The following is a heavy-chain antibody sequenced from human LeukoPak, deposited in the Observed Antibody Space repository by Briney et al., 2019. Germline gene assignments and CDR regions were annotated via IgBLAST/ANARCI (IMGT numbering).Heavy chain of an antibody. CDR3: AKHPFIAVAAGYYYYYGMDV. D-gene: IGHD6-19*01. V-gene: IGHV3-53*01. J-gene: IGHJ6*02. Sequence: GGSLRLSCAASGLNVSRNYMSWVRQAPGKGLEWVSLIYRGGTTYYADSVKGRFTISRDNSKNTLSLQMNSLRAEDTAVYYCAKHPFIAVAAGYYYYYGMDVWGQGTTVTVSS. CDR2: IYRGGTT. CDR1: GLNVSRNY.